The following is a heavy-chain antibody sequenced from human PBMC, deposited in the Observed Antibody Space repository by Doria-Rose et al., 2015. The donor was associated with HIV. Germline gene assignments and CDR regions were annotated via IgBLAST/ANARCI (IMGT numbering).Heavy chain of an antibody. CDR3: ARIKSSRWYHKYYFDF. Sequence: ITLRESGPVLVKPTETLTPTCTVSGVSLSSPGMGVSWIRQPPGKALEWLANIYTDDERSYKPSLKSRLTISRCTSKSQVVLTMTDRDPVDTATYYCARIKSSRWYHKYYFDFWGQGTLVIVSA. CDR2: IYTDDER. D-gene: IGHD6-13*01. J-gene: IGHJ4*02. CDR1: GVSLSSPGMG. V-gene: IGHV2-26*01.